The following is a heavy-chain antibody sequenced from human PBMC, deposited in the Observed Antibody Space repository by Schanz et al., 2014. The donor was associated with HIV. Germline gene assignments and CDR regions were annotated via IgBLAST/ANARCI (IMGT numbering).Heavy chain of an antibody. Sequence: EVQMLESGGGSVQPGGSLRLSCAASGFTFSNFAMSWVRQAPGKGLEWVSRISGSGVSTFYAGSVNGRFTISRDNSKNTLYPQMTTLRTEDTAVYYCASGRRSGIGWRMDVWGQGTTVSVSS. D-gene: IGHD6-19*01. CDR1: GFTFSNFA. CDR3: ASGRRSGIGWRMDV. CDR2: ISGSGVST. J-gene: IGHJ6*02. V-gene: IGHV3-23*01.